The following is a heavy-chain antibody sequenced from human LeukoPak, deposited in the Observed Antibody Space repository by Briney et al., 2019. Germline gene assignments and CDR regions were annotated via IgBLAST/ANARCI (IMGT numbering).Heavy chain of an antibody. V-gene: IGHV3-11*04. J-gene: IGHJ4*02. CDR3: ARERDDYYFDY. CDR1: GFNVSTNY. D-gene: IGHD3-3*01. CDR2: ISRSGTII. Sequence: GGSLRLSCAASGFNVSTNYMSWVRQAPGKGLEWVSYISRSGTIISYADSVKGRFTISRDNAKNSLYLQMNSLRAEDTAVYYCARERDDYYFDYWGQGTLVTVSS.